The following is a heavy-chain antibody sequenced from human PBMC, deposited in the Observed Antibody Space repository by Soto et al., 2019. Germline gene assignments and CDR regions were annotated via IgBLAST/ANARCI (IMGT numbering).Heavy chain of an antibody. V-gene: IGHV6-1*01. D-gene: IGHD3-3*02. Sequence: SQTLSLTCVISGDSVSSNSAAWNWIRQSPSRGLEWLGRTYYRSKWYNDYAVSVKSRITINPDTSKNQFSLQLNSVTPEDTAVYYCARDHHFWSGSPESNFDYWGQGTLVTVSS. CDR3: ARDHHFWSGSPESNFDY. CDR2: TYYRSKWYN. J-gene: IGHJ4*02. CDR1: GDSVSSNSAA.